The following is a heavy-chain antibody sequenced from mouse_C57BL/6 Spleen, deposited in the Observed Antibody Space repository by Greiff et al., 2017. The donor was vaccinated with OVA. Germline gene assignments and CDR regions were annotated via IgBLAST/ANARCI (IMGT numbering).Heavy chain of an antibody. CDR2: ISYDGSN. CDR3: ARERGYDNAMDY. J-gene: IGHJ4*01. CDR1: GYSITSGYY. Sequence: EVQLQQSGPGLVKPSQSLSLTCSVTGYSITSGYYWNWIRQFPGNKLEWMGYISYDGSNNYNPSLKNRISITRDTSKNQFFLKLNSVTTEDTATYYCARERGYDNAMDYWGQGTSVTVSS. D-gene: IGHD2-2*01. V-gene: IGHV3-6*01.